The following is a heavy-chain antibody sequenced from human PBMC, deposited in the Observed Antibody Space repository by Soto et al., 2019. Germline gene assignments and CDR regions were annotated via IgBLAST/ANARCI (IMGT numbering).Heavy chain of an antibody. Sequence: GGSLRLSCAASGFTFSSYGMHWVRQAPGKGLEWVAVISYDGSNKYYADSVKGRFTISRDNSKNTLYLQMNSLRAEDTAVYYCAKDKIRRITMIARSPSDWFDPWGQGTLVTVSS. CDR1: GFTFSSYG. D-gene: IGHD3-22*01. CDR3: AKDKIRRITMIARSPSDWFDP. CDR2: ISYDGSNK. V-gene: IGHV3-30*18. J-gene: IGHJ5*02.